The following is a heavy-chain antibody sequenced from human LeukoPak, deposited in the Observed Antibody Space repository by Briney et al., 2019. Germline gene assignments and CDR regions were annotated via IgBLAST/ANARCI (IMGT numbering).Heavy chain of an antibody. CDR2: MNPNSGNT. D-gene: IGHD3-9*01. Sequence: GASVKVSCKASGYSFINYGISWVRQAPGQGLEWMGWMNPNSGNTGYAQKFQGRVTITRNTSISTAYMELSSLRSEDTAVYYCARGPYLAPLTNWGQGTLVTVSS. J-gene: IGHJ4*02. CDR1: GYSFINYG. V-gene: IGHV1-8*03. CDR3: ARGPYLAPLTN.